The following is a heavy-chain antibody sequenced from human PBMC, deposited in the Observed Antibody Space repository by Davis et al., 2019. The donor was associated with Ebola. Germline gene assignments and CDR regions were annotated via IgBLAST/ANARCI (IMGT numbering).Heavy chain of an antibody. D-gene: IGHD3-22*01. J-gene: IGHJ5*01. Sequence: MPSETLSLTCTVYGGSFNNYFWSWIRQPPGKGMQWIGEINHRGITNYNPSLKSRLTISVDTSKNQFSLNLRSVTAADTAVYYCARAPYDSRYSYTWYFDSWGQGTLVTVSS. V-gene: IGHV4-34*01. CDR3: ARAPYDSRYSYTWYFDS. CDR1: GGSFNNYF. CDR2: INHRGIT.